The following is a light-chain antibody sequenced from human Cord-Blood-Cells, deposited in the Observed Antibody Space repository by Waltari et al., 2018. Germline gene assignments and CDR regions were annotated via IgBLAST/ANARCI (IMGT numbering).Light chain of an antibody. Sequence: EIVLTQSPGTLSLSPGERATLSCRASQSVSSSYLARYQQKPGQAPRLLIYVSSSRATGIPGRFSGSGSGTDFTLTISRLEPEDFAVYYCQQYGSSPPLTFGGGTKVEIK. J-gene: IGKJ4*01. V-gene: IGKV3-20*01. CDR2: VSS. CDR3: QQYGSSPPLT. CDR1: QSVSSSY.